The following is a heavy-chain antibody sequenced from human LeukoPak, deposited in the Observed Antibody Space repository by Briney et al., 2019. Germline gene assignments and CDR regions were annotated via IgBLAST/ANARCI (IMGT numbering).Heavy chain of an antibody. D-gene: IGHD5-12*01. Sequence: PSETLSLTCTVSGGSISNGDYYWSWIRQPPGKGLEWIGSIYYSGSTYYNPSLKSRVTISVDTSKNQFSLKLSSVTAADTAVYYCARDLQSDIVASPIDYWGQGTLVTVSS. CDR1: GGSISNGDYY. CDR3: ARDLQSDIVASPIDY. J-gene: IGHJ4*02. V-gene: IGHV4-39*07. CDR2: IYYSGST.